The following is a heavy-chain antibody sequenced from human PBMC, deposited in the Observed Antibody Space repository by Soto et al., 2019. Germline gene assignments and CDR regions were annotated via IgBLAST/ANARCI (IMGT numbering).Heavy chain of an antibody. J-gene: IGHJ4*02. CDR3: AKVAYYYDSSGYYSGYFDY. D-gene: IGHD3-22*01. V-gene: IGHV3-23*01. CDR1: GFTFSSYA. Sequence: PGGSLRLSCAASGFTFSSYAMSWVRQAPGKGLEWVSAISGSGGSTYYADSVKGRFTISRDNSKNTLYLQMNSLRAEDTAVYYCAKVAYYYDSSGYYSGYFDYWGQGPLVTVSS. CDR2: ISGSGGST.